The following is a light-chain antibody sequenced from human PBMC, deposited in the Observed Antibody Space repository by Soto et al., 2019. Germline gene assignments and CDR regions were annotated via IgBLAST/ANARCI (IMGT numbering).Light chain of an antibody. Sequence: IQMSQSPSSLSASIGDTVTITCRASQPIGDFLNWYQKKPGKAPNLLIYDASRLQSGVPSRFSGRGGGTDITPSISSVQPEDFTTYCRQQSYMAPRTFGQGTRLEIK. CDR2: DAS. J-gene: IGKJ5*01. V-gene: IGKV1-39*01. CDR1: QPIGDF. CDR3: QQSYMAPRT.